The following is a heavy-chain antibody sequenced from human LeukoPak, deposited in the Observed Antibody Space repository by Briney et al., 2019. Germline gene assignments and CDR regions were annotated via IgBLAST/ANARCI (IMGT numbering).Heavy chain of an antibody. Sequence: PGRSLRLSCAASGFTFSSYAMHWVRQAPGKGLEWVAVISHDGSNKYYADSVKGRFTISRDNSKNTLYLQMNSLRAEDTAVYYCAGAGGSSLDYYYYMGVWGKGTTVTVSS. J-gene: IGHJ6*03. CDR2: ISHDGSNK. CDR1: GFTFSSYA. CDR3: AGAGGSSLDYYYYMGV. V-gene: IGHV3-30*14. D-gene: IGHD3-16*01.